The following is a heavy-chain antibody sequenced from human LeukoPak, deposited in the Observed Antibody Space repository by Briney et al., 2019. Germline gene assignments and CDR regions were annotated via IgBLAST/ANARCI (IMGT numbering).Heavy chain of an antibody. CDR3: ARDLASSPHYYYYGMDV. CDR1: GFTVSSNY. V-gene: IGHV3-53*01. D-gene: IGHD6-13*01. CDR2: IYSGGST. J-gene: IGHJ6*02. Sequence: PGGSLRLSCAASGFTVSSNYMSWVRQAPGKGLEWVSVIYSGGSTYYADSVKGQFTISRDNSKNTLYLKMNSLRAEDTAVYYCARDLASSPHYYYYGMDVWGQGTTVTVSS.